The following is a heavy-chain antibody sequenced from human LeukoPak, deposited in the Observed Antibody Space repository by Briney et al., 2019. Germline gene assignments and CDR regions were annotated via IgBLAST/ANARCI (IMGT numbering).Heavy chain of an antibody. D-gene: IGHD3-22*01. V-gene: IGHV1-2*06. CDR2: INPNSGGT. Sequence: ASVKVSCKASGYTFTDYYMHWVRQAPGQGLEWMGRINPNSGGTNYAQKFQGRVTMTRDTSISTVHMELSRLRSDDTAVYYCARGEWLLHYWGQGTLVTVSS. CDR1: GYTFTDYY. CDR3: ARGEWLLHY. J-gene: IGHJ4*02.